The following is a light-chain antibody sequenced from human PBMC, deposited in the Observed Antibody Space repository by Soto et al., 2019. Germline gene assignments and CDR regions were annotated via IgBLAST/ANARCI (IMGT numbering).Light chain of an antibody. CDR3: QHYNNYSWT. CDR2: DAS. CDR1: QDISNY. V-gene: IGKV1-33*01. Sequence: DIQMTQSPSSLSASVGDRVTITCQASQDISNYLNWYQQKPGKAPKLLIYDASNLETGVPSRFSGSGSGTEFTLTISSLQPDDFATYYCQHYNNYSWTFGQGTKVEIK. J-gene: IGKJ1*01.